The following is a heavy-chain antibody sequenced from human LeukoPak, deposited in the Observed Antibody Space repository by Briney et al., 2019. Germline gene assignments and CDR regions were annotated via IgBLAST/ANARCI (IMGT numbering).Heavy chain of an antibody. Sequence: PGGSLRLSCAASGFTFSSYSMNWVRQAPGKGLEWVSYISSSSSTIYYADSVKGRFTISRDNAKNSLYLQMNSLRAEDTAVYYCASANYSNYVGSYYYYYYMDVWGKGTTVTVSS. CDR2: ISSSSSTI. D-gene: IGHD4-11*01. CDR1: GFTFSSYS. CDR3: ASANYSNYVGSYYYYYYMDV. V-gene: IGHV3-48*01. J-gene: IGHJ6*03.